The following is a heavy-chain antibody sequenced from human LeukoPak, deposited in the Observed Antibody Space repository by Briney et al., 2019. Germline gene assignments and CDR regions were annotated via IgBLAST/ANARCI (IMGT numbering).Heavy chain of an antibody. V-gene: IGHV4-4*02. CDR3: ASVDTAMVNFDY. D-gene: IGHD5-18*01. CDR1: GGSISSSNW. CDR2: IYHSGST. J-gene: IGHJ4*02. Sequence: SETLSLTCAVSGGSISSSNWWSWVRQPPGKGLEWIGEIYHSGSTNYNPSLKSRVTISVDKSKNQSSLKLSSVTAADTAVYYCASVDTAMVNFDYWGQGTLVTVSS.